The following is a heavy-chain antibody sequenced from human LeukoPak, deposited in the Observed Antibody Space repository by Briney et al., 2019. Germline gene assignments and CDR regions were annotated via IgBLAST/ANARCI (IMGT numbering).Heavy chain of an antibody. D-gene: IGHD2-8*01. Sequence: GGSLRLSCADAGFAFSIYDMHWVRQPTGKGLEWVSAIGTTDNTYYIDSVKGRFTISRENAKNSLYLQMNSLRAEDTAIYYCARVPTNSWYNWFDPWGQGTLVTVSS. CDR2: IGTTDNT. CDR1: GFAFSIYD. CDR3: ARVPTNSWYNWFDP. J-gene: IGHJ5*02. V-gene: IGHV3-13*01.